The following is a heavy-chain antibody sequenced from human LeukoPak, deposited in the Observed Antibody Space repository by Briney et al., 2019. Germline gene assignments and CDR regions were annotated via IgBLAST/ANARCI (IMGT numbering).Heavy chain of an antibody. CDR2: INPSAGST. V-gene: IGHV1-46*01. J-gene: IGHJ4*02. CDR1: GYTFTSYY. D-gene: IGHD2-2*01. Sequence: ASVQVSCKASGYTFTSYYMHWVRQAPGQGLEWMGLINPSAGSTNYAQRFQGRVTMTRDMSTNTVYMELSSLRSEDTAVYYCARDRGCSSTSCFIDYWGQGTLVTVSS. CDR3: ARDRGCSSTSCFIDY.